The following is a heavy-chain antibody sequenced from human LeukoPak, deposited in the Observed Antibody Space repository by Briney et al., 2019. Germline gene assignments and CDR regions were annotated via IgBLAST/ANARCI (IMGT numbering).Heavy chain of an antibody. J-gene: IGHJ1*01. V-gene: IGHV1-18*01. Sequence: GASVKVSCKASGYTFTSYGISWVRQAPGQGLEWMGWISAYNGNTNYAQKLQGWVTMTRDTSISTAYMELSRLRSDDTAVYYCARSRVRIAAAGTSYFQHWGQGTLVTVSS. CDR2: ISAYNGNT. CDR3: ARSRVRIAAAGTSYFQH. D-gene: IGHD6-13*01. CDR1: GYTFTSYG.